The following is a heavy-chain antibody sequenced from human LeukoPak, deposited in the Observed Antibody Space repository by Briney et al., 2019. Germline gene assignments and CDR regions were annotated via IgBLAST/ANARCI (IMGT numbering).Heavy chain of an antibody. V-gene: IGHV1-18*01. D-gene: IGHD6-19*01. J-gene: IGHJ4*02. Sequence: ASVTVSCKASGYTFTSYGISWVRQAPGQGLEWMGWISAYNGNTNYAQKLQGRVTMTTDTSTSTAYMELRSLRSDDTAVYYCARALRNGWYWDFDYWGQGTLVTVSS. CDR3: ARALRNGWYWDFDY. CDR2: ISAYNGNT. CDR1: GYTFTSYG.